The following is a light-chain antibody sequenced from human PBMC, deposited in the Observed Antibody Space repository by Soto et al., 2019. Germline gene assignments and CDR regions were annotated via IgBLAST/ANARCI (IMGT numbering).Light chain of an antibody. CDR3: AAWDDSLNGQV. CDR2: RNN. CDR1: SSNIGSNT. V-gene: IGLV1-44*01. Sequence: QSVLTQPPSASGTPGQRVTISCSGSSSNIGSNTVNWYQQLPGTAPKLLIYRNNQRPSGVPDRFSGSKSGTSASLAISGLQSEDEADYYCAAWDDSLNGQVFGGGTKSPS. J-gene: IGLJ2*01.